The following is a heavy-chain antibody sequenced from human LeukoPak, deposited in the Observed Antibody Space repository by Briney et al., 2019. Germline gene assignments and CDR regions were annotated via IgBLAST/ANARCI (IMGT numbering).Heavy chain of an antibody. CDR1: GYSFTSYW. Sequence: GESLKISCTGSGYSFTSYWIGWVRQMRGKGLELMGIIYAGDSDTRYSPSFQGQVTNSPDQSISTHYQQWSSLKDSDTAMYYCARQLAAAGTGRRNYYYYGMDVWGKGTTVTVSS. D-gene: IGHD6-13*01. CDR3: ARQLAAAGTGRRNYYYYGMDV. V-gene: IGHV5-51*01. J-gene: IGHJ6*04. CDR2: IYAGDSDT.